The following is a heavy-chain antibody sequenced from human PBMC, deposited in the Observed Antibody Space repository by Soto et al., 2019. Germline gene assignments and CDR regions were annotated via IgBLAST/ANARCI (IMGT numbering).Heavy chain of an antibody. CDR2: IYYSGST. CDR1: GFSISSAYY. CDR3: AQTAGGGFCSSSTCSLLNWFDP. D-gene: IGHD2-2*01. V-gene: IGHV4-38-2*02. J-gene: IGHJ5*02. Sequence: SETLSLTCTVSGFSISSAYYWGWVRQPPGKGLEWIGSIYYSGSTHYNPSLKSRVTISLDRSKNQFSLKLSSVTAADTAVYYCAQTAGGGFCSSSTCSLLNWFDPWGQGILVTVSS.